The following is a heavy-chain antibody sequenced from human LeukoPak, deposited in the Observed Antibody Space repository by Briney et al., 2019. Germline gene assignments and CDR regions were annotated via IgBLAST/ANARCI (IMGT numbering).Heavy chain of an antibody. V-gene: IGHV1-18*01. D-gene: IGHD6-13*01. Sequence: ASVKVSCKASGYTFTSYGISWVRQAPGQGLEWMGWISAYNGNTNYAQKLQGRVTMTTDTSTSTAYMELRSLRSDDTAVYYCARESHMAAAAPLRASWFDPWGQGTLVTVSS. CDR3: ARESHMAAAAPLRASWFDP. CDR1: GYTFTSYG. J-gene: IGHJ5*02. CDR2: ISAYNGNT.